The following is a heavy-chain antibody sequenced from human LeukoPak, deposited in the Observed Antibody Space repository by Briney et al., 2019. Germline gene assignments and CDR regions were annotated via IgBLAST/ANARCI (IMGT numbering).Heavy chain of an antibody. CDR3: ARQVVPAAKIDY. CDR2: IYTSGST. Sequence: SETLSLTCTVSGGSISSSSYYWTWIRQPAGKGLEWIGRIYTSGSTNYNPSLKSRVTISVDTSKNQFSLKLSSVTAADTAVYYCARQVVPAAKIDYWGQGTLVTVSS. D-gene: IGHD2-2*01. V-gene: IGHV4-61*02. CDR1: GGSISSSSYY. J-gene: IGHJ4*02.